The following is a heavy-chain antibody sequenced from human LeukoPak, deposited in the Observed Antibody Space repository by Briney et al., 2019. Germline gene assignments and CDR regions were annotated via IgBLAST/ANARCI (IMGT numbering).Heavy chain of an antibody. CDR2: IIPFLDIA. J-gene: IGHJ4*02. V-gene: IGHV1-69*04. Sequence: SVKVSCKASGGTFTSYAISWVRQAPGQGLEWMGRIIPFLDIANYAQKFQGRVTITADKSTSTAYMELSSLRSEDTAVYYCARDRPWELPKGTLFDYWGQGTLVTVSS. D-gene: IGHD1-26*01. CDR1: GGTFTSYA. CDR3: ARDRPWELPKGTLFDY.